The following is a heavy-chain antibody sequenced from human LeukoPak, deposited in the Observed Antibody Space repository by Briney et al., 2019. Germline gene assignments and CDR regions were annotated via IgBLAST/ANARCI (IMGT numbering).Heavy chain of an antibody. CDR2: ISYSGNT. V-gene: IGHV4-61*01. Sequence: PSESLSLTCTVSGASVSSGSYYWGWLRQPPGKGLEWIGFISYSGNTKYNPSLKSRVSISLDASKKQFSLQLISVTAADTVVYHCAIGPKIPAGIAGDYYFDYWGQGTPVTVSS. D-gene: IGHD6-13*01. CDR3: AIGPKIPAGIAGDYYFDY. CDR1: GASVSSGSYY. J-gene: IGHJ4*02.